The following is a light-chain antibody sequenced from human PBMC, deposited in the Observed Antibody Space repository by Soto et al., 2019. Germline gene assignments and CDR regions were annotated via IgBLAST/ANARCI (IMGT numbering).Light chain of an antibody. CDR2: DVS. V-gene: IGLV2-18*02. J-gene: IGLJ1*01. CDR3: TSYASGSAYV. CDR1: SSDVGGYNR. Sequence: QSALTQPPSVSGSPGQSVAISCTGTSSDVGGYNRVSWYQQAPGKAPKLLIYDVSNRPSGGSTRFSGSKSGNTASLTISGLQAADEADYYCTSYASGSAYVFGPGTKLTVL.